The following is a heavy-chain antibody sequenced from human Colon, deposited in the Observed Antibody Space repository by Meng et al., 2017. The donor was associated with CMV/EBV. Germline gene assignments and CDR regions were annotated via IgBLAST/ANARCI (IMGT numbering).Heavy chain of an antibody. D-gene: IGHD4/OR15-4a*01. CDR1: GASTGTNY. V-gene: IGHV4-59*01. Sequence: SETLSPTCTVSGASTGTNYWSWVRQLPGKGLEWIGYVFYRGSIKYNPSLKSRVTIPVDRSKNQVSLTLTSVTAADSAVYYCARIPGACVGFDYWGQGALVTVSS. CDR2: VFYRGSI. J-gene: IGHJ4*02. CDR3: ARIPGACVGFDY.